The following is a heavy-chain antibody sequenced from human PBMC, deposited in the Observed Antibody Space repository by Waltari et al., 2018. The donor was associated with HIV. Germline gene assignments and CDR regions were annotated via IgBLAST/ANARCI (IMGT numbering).Heavy chain of an antibody. Sequence: QVQLVQSGAEVKKPGASVKVSCKASGYTFTSYDINWVRQGTGQGLERMGWMNPNSSNTGYPQKCQGRVTMTRNTSISTAYKELSSLRSEDTAVYYCARGRVQVRGAMYYFDYWGQGTLVTVSS. J-gene: IGHJ4*02. CDR2: MNPNSSNT. D-gene: IGHD3-10*01. CDR1: GYTFTSYD. V-gene: IGHV1-8*01. CDR3: ARGRVQVRGAMYYFDY.